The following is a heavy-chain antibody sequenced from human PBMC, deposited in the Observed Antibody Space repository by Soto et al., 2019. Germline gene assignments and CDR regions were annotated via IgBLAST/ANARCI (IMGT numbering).Heavy chain of an antibody. Sequence: EVQLLESGVGLVQPGGSLRLSCAASGFTFSNYAMSWVRQAPGKALEWVSSINIVGGGTNYADSVRGRFTISRDDSKNTLFLQMNSRRAEDTAVYYCTKDYYFASWGQGTLVTVSS. CDR2: INIVGGGT. J-gene: IGHJ4*02. CDR3: TKDYYFAS. V-gene: IGHV3-23*01. CDR1: GFTFSNYA.